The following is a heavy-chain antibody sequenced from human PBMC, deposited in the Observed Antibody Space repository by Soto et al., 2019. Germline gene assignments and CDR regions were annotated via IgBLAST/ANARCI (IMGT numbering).Heavy chain of an antibody. V-gene: IGHV3-23*01. Sequence: GGSLRLSCAASGFTFSNYAMSWVRQAPGKGLEWVSAISGSGGSTYYADSVKGRFTISRDNSKNTLFLQMNSLRAEDTAVYYSAKDRYCSGGSCYSEWAFDIWGQGTMVTVSS. J-gene: IGHJ3*02. CDR2: ISGSGGST. CDR1: GFTFSNYA. CDR3: AKDRYCSGGSCYSEWAFDI. D-gene: IGHD2-15*01.